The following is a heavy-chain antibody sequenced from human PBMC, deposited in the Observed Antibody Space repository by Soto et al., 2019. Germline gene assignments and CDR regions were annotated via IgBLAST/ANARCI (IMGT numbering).Heavy chain of an antibody. D-gene: IGHD6-13*01. CDR1: GSTFNMYL. J-gene: IGHJ4*02. CDR2: IYNDGTYA. CDR3: TRGPRATSAGTSAH. V-gene: IGHV3-74*01. Sequence: PGGSLRLSCAGSGSTFNMYLMHWVRQVPGKGPVWVARIYNDGTYADYADSVKGRFTISRDNAKDTLYLQMNDLRAEDSALYHCTRGPRATSAGTSAHWGQGTLVTVSS.